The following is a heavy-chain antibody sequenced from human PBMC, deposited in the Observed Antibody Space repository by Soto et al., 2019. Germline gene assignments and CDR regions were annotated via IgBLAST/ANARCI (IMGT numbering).Heavy chain of an antibody. CDR2: ISSSSSYI. D-gene: IGHD3-9*01. J-gene: IGHJ6*02. Sequence: GGSLRLSCAASGFTFSSYSMNWVRQAPGKGLEWVSSISSSSSYIYYADSVKGRFTISRDNAKNSLYLQMNSLRDEDTAVYYCARAERYFDWLLTYYYYGMDVWGQGTTVTVSS. CDR1: GFTFSSYS. CDR3: ARAERYFDWLLTYYYYGMDV. V-gene: IGHV3-21*01.